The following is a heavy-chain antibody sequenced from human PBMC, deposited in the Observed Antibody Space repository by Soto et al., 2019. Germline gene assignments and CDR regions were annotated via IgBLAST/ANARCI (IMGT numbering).Heavy chain of an antibody. J-gene: IGHJ2*01. CDR2: IRSKANSYAT. CDR3: ILTGGVGYSSGWPPLRYFDL. Sequence: EVQLVESGGGLVQPGGSLKLSCAASGFTFSGSAMHWVRQASGKGLEWVGRIRSKANSYATAYAASVKGRFTISRDDSKNTAYLQMNSLKTEDTAVYYCILTGGVGYSSGWPPLRYFDLWGRGTLVTVSS. V-gene: IGHV3-73*02. D-gene: IGHD6-19*01. CDR1: GFTFSGSA.